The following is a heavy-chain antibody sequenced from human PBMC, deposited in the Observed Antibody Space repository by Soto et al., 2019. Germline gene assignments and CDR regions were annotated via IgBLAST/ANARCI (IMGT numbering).Heavy chain of an antibody. V-gene: IGHV3-74*01. CDR1: GFTFSSYW. CDR2: INSDRSST. Sequence: EVQLVESGGGLVQPGGSLRLSCAASGFTFSSYWMHWVRQAPGKGLVWVSRINSDRSSTSYADSVKGRFTISRDNAKNTLYLQMNSLRAEDTAVYYCARSHHIVVAEYFQHWGQGTLVTVSS. J-gene: IGHJ1*01. D-gene: IGHD2-21*01. CDR3: ARSHHIVVAEYFQH.